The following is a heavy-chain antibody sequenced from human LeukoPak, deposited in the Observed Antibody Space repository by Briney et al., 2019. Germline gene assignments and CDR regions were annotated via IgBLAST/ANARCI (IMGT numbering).Heavy chain of an antibody. CDR3: ASQPAAADVDY. D-gene: IGHD2-2*01. CDR1: GFTFTNYW. J-gene: IGHJ4*02. Sequence: GVSLRLSCAASGFTFTNYWMTWVRQARGKGLEWVANINQDGSEKSYVDSVKGRFTISRDNAKNSLYLQMNRLRADDTGVYYCASQPAAADVDYWGQGTLVTVSS. V-gene: IGHV3-7*03. CDR2: INQDGSEK.